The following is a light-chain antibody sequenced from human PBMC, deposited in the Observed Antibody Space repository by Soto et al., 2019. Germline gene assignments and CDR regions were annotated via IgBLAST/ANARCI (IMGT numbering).Light chain of an antibody. J-gene: IGKJ4*01. CDR3: QQYHTWPVT. V-gene: IGKV3D-15*01. CDR2: GAS. CDR1: QSVSSSY. Sequence: ILFTHSPSTLSLSPGARATLSCRPSQSVSSSYLAWYQQKPGQAPRLLIYGASSRATGIPARFSGSGSGTEFTLTINSLQSEDSAVYYCQQYHTWPVTFGGGTKVDIK.